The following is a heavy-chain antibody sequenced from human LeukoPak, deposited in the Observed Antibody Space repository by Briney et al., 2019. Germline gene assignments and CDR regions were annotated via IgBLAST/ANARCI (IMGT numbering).Heavy chain of an antibody. J-gene: IGHJ6*02. CDR3: ARDLWGSGSTYYYYGMDV. Sequence: SETLSLTCTVSGCSISSYYWSWIRQPPGKGLEWIGYIYYSGSTNYNPSLKSRVTISVDTSKNQYSLKLSSVTAADTAVYYCARDLWGSGSTYYYYGMDVWGQGTTVTVSS. CDR1: GCSISSYY. V-gene: IGHV4-59*01. CDR2: IYYSGST. D-gene: IGHD3-10*01.